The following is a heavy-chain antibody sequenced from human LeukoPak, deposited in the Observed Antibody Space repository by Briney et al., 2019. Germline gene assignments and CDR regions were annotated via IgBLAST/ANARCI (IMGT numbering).Heavy chain of an antibody. J-gene: IGHJ4*02. CDR2: IYSGGKT. V-gene: IGHV3-53*01. Sequence: PGGSLRLSCAASGFTVSSDFLSWVRQAPGKGLERVSVIYSGGKTYYADSATGRSTISRDNSKLTLYLHLNTLRAEDTAVYYCARGAVRWNYFDYWGQGTLVTVSS. CDR3: ARGAVRWNYFDY. D-gene: IGHD3-3*01. CDR1: GFTVSSDF.